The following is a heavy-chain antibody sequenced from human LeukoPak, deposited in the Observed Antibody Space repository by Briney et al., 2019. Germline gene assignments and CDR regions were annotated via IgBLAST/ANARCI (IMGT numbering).Heavy chain of an antibody. J-gene: IGHJ4*02. D-gene: IGHD3-22*01. CDR1: GFTFSSYT. CDR2: ISGSGGST. CDR3: AKKAYYYDGSGYYVFAY. Sequence: SGGSLRLSCAASGFTFSSYTMSWVRQAPGKGLEWVSAISGSGGSTYYGDSVKGRFTISRDNSKNTLYLQMNSLRAEDTAVYYCAKKAYYYDGSGYYVFAYWGQGTLVTVSS. V-gene: IGHV3-23*01.